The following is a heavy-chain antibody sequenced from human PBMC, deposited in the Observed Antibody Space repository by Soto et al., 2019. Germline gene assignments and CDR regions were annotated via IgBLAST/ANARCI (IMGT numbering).Heavy chain of an antibody. D-gene: IGHD3-22*01. V-gene: IGHV1-69*13. Sequence: ASVKVSCKASEGTFSSYAISWVRQAPGQGLEWMGGIIPIFGTANYAQKFQGRVTITADESTSTAYMELSSLRSEDTAVYYCARTYRYYDSSGFGYWGQGTLVTVSS. CDR2: IIPIFGTA. J-gene: IGHJ4*02. CDR3: ARTYRYYDSSGFGY. CDR1: EGTFSSYA.